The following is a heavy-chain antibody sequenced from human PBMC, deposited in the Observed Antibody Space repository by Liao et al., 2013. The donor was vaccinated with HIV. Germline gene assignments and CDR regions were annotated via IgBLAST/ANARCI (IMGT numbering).Heavy chain of an antibody. CDR3: ARVGMTTITGYYYYIDV. D-gene: IGHD5-24*01. Sequence: QVQLQESGPGLVKPSETLSLTCTVSGDAMSPYYWSWIRQSPGKGLEWIGSISYSGSTNYNPSLKSRVTISVDTSRKQFSLRLSSVTAADTAMYYCARVGMTTITGYYYYIDVWGKGTTVTVSS. CDR1: GDAMSPYY. J-gene: IGHJ6*03. CDR2: ISYSGST. V-gene: IGHV4-59*12.